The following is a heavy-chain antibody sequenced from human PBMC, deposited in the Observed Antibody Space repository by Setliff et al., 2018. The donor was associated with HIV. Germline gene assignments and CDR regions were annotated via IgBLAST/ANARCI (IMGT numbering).Heavy chain of an antibody. CDR2: IYYTGRS. V-gene: IGHV4-39*01. Sequence: SETLSLTCTVSGGSISSSAYYWGWIRQPPGKGLEWIGSIYYTGRSFHNPSLKSRVTISVDTSKNQFSLNLSSVTAADTAVYYCARRSPGGGYYMDVWGKGTTVTVSS. CDR3: ARRSPGGGYYMDV. J-gene: IGHJ6*03. CDR1: GGSISSSAYY. D-gene: IGHD3-16*01.